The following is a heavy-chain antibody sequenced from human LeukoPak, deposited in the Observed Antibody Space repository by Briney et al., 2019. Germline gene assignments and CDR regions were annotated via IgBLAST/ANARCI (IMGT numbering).Heavy chain of an antibody. CDR1: DDSISDYY. D-gene: IGHD5-18*01. CDR3: ARTDGKQLPPRF. Sequence: NASETLSLTCTVSDDSISDYYRGWIRQPPGKGLEWIGYIDYSGSTNYNPSLKSRVTISVDTSKNQFSLKLSSVTAADTAVYFCARTDGKQLPPRFWGQGTLVTVSS. J-gene: IGHJ4*02. CDR2: IDYSGST. V-gene: IGHV4-59*08.